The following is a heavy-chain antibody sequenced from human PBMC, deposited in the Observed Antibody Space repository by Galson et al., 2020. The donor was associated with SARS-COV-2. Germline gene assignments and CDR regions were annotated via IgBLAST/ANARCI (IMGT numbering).Heavy chain of an antibody. CDR1: GFTFSSHA. Sequence: GESLKISCVASGFTFSSHAMTWVRQLPGKGLEWVSSITSSGESTHYAESVQGRFTISRDNSKNTLYLQLNNLRAEDTAIYYCAKDRLAIYGSGTSPPHNWIDPGGQGTLVTVSS. CDR2: ITSSGEST. J-gene: IGHJ5*02. CDR3: AKDRLAIYGSGTSPPHNWIDP. D-gene: IGHD3-10*01. V-gene: IGHV3-23*01.